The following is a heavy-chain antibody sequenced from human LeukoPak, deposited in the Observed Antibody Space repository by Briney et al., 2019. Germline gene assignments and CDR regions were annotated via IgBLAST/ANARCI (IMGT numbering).Heavy chain of an antibody. J-gene: IGHJ1*01. V-gene: IGHV3-48*01. Sequence: PGGSLRLSCAASGFTFSSYSMNWVRQAPGKGLEWVSYISSSSSTIYYADSVKGRFTISRDNAKNSLYLQMNSLRAEDTAVYYCAKDERVVPAAVHYFQDWGQGTLVTVSS. D-gene: IGHD2-2*01. CDR2: ISSSSSTI. CDR1: GFTFSSYS. CDR3: AKDERVVPAAVHYFQD.